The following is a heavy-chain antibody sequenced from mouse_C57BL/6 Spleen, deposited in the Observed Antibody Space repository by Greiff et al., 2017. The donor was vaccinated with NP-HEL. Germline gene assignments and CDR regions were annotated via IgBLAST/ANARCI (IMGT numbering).Heavy chain of an antibody. D-gene: IGHD1-1*01. CDR2: ISYSGST. J-gene: IGHJ1*03. V-gene: IGHV3-1*01. CDR1: GYSITSGYD. CDR3: ARDPYYYGSSDWYFDV. Sequence: EVKVIESGPGMVKPSQSLSLTCTVTGYSITSGYDWHWIRHFPGNQLEWMGYISYSGSTNYNPSLKSRISITHDTSKNHFFLKLNSVTTEDTATYYCARDPYYYGSSDWYFDVWGTGTTVTVSS.